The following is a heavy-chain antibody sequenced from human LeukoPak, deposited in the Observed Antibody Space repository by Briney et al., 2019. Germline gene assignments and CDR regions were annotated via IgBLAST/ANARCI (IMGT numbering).Heavy chain of an antibody. V-gene: IGHV3-11*01. CDR2: ISSSGSTI. Sequence: GGSLRLSCAASGFTFSDYYMSWIRQAPGKGLEWVSYISSSGSTIYYADSVKGRFTISRDNAKNSLYLQMNSLRAEDTAVYYCARDRAWQGPTTARDGMDVWGQGTTVTVSS. J-gene: IGHJ6*02. CDR3: ARDRAWQGPTTARDGMDV. CDR1: GFTFSDYY. D-gene: IGHD5-12*01.